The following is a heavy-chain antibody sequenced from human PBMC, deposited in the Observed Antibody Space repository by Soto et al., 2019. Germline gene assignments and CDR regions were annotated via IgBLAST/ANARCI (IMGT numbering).Heavy chain of an antibody. CDR1: GFTFDDYA. J-gene: IGHJ4*02. Sequence: EVQLVESGGGLVQPGRSLRLSCAASGFTFDDYAMHWVRQAPGKGLEWVSGISWNSGSIGYADSVKGRFTISRDNAKNSQYLQMNSLRAEDTALYYCAKDIHIVVVTANFDYWGQGTLVTVSS. V-gene: IGHV3-9*01. CDR3: AKDIHIVVVTANFDY. D-gene: IGHD2-21*02. CDR2: ISWNSGSI.